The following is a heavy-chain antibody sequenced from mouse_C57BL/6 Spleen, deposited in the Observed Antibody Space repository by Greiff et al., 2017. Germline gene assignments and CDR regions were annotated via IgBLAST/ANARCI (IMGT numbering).Heavy chain of an antibody. CDR3: ARGGNSVYYYAMDY. Sequence: VQLKQPGAELVMPGASVKLSCKASGYTFTSYWMHWVKQRPGQGLEWIGEIDPSDSYTNYNQKFKGKSTLTVDKSSSTAYMQLSSLTSEDSAVYYCARGGNSVYYYAMDYWGQGTSVTVSS. V-gene: IGHV1-69*01. CDR2: IDPSDSYT. D-gene: IGHD2-1*01. J-gene: IGHJ4*01. CDR1: GYTFTSYW.